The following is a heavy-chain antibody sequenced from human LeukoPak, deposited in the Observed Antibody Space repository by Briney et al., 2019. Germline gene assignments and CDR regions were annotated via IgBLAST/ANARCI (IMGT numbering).Heavy chain of an antibody. CDR2: IWYDGSNK. D-gene: IGHD3-10*01. J-gene: IGHJ5*02. V-gene: IGHV3-33*01. CDR1: GFTFSSYG. CDR3: ARDRYGSGSYYNVFFDP. Sequence: GGSLRLSCAASGFTFSSYGMHWVRQAPGKGLEWVAVIWYDGSNKYYADSVKGRFTISRDNSKNTLYLQMNSLRAEDTAVYYCARDRYGSGSYYNVFFDPWGQGTLVTVSS.